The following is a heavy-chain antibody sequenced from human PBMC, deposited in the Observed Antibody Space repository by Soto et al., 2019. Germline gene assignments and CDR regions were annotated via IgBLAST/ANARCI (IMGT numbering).Heavy chain of an antibody. D-gene: IGHD3-10*01. CDR3: ARDPAVRDYSYGMDV. Sequence: PGGSLRLSCAASGFTFSSYWMHWVRQAPGKGLVWVSRINSDGSSTSYADSVKGRFTTPRENAKNTLYLQMNSLRAEDTTVYYFARDPAVRDYSYGMDVWGKGTTVTVSS. CDR2: INSDGSST. V-gene: IGHV3-74*01. CDR1: GFTFSSYW. J-gene: IGHJ6*04.